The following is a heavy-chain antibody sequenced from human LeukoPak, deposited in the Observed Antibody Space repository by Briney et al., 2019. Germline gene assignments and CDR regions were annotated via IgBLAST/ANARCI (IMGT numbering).Heavy chain of an antibody. J-gene: IGHJ4*02. CDR3: ARGSRGYGSPWDY. CDR2: SHYTGNT. CDR1: VGSISSSY. Sequence: SETLSLTCIVSVGSISSSYWSWIRQSPGKGVEWIGYSHYTGNTNYNPSLESRVTISVDTSKNQCSLRLSSVTAADSAVFYCARGSRGYGSPWDYWGQGILVTVSS. V-gene: IGHV4-59*01. D-gene: IGHD2-15*01.